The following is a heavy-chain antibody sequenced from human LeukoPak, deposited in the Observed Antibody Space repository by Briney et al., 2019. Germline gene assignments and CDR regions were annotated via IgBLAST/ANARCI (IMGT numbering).Heavy chain of an antibody. CDR2: IHFTGSI. CDR1: GGFISSSDYY. D-gene: IGHD2-15*01. V-gene: IGHV4-39*01. J-gene: IGHJ4*02. Sequence: PSETLSLTCTVSGGFISSSDYYWGWIRQPPGKGLEWIGSIHFTGSIHSNPSLKSRVTISVDTSKNQFSLRLSSVTAADTAVYYCARHSVVVVAERVAHFDYWGQGTLVTVSS. CDR3: ARHSVVVVAERVAHFDY.